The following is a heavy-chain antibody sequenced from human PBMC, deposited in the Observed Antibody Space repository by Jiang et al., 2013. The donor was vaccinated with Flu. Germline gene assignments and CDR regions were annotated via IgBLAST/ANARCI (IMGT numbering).Heavy chain of an antibody. V-gene: IGHV3-7*01. CDR2: INQDGTRT. CDR1: GFIFRSYW. J-gene: IGHJ4*02. D-gene: IGHD1-20*01. CDR3: ARGYDWSFDS. Sequence: LVQPGGSLRLSCAASGFIFRSYWMNWVRQAPGRGLEWVGNINQDGTRTYYMDSMKGRFTISRDNANNSLYLQVNSLRAEDTAMYYCARGYDWSFDSWGQGTVVTVSA.